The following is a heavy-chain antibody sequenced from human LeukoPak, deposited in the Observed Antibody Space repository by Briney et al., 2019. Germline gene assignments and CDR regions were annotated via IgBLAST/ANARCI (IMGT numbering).Heavy chain of an antibody. CDR2: MYYTGST. V-gene: IGHV4-39*07. CDR3: ARVRAAAIPYYFDY. CDR1: GGSISSTTYY. D-gene: IGHD6-13*01. Sequence: PSETLSLTCTVSGGSISSTTYYWDWIRQPPGKGLEWIGSMYYTGSTYYNPSLKTRVTISVDTSKNQFSLKLTSVTAADTAAYYCARVRAAAIPYYFDYWGQGTLVTVSS. J-gene: IGHJ4*02.